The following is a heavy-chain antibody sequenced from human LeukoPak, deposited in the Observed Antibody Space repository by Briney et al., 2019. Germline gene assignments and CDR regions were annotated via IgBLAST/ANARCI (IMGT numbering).Heavy chain of an antibody. CDR3: ARGISEIDY. Sequence: GGSLRLSCAASGFTFSSYSMNWVRQAPGKGLEWVSFISSSSSTIYYADSVKGRFTISRDNAKSSLYLQMNSLRAEDTAVYYCARGISEIDYWGQGTLVTVST. CDR2: ISSSSSTI. V-gene: IGHV3-48*01. CDR1: GFTFSSYS. J-gene: IGHJ4*02. D-gene: IGHD2-15*01.